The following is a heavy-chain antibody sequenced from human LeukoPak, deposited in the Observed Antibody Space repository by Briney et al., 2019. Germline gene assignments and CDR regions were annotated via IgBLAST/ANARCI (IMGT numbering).Heavy chain of an antibody. Sequence: SVKVSFKASGGTFSSYAISWVRQAPGQGLEWMGGIIPIFGTANYAQKFQGRVTITADKSTSTAYMELSSLRSEDTAVYYCARFKLATVVRSWFDPWGQGTLVTVSS. J-gene: IGHJ5*02. CDR1: GGTFSSYA. CDR2: IIPIFGTA. CDR3: ARFKLATVVRSWFDP. V-gene: IGHV1-69*06. D-gene: IGHD4-23*01.